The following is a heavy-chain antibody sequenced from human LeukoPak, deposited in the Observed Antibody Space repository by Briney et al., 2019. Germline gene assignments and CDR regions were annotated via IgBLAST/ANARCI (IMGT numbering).Heavy chain of an antibody. D-gene: IGHD6-13*01. V-gene: IGHV3-43*02. Sequence: GGSLRLSCAASGFTFSSYWMHWVRQAPGKGLEWVSLISGDGGSTYYADSVKGRFTISRDNSKNSLYLQMNSLRTEDTALYYCAKGSSSWNLDYWGQGTLVTVSS. J-gene: IGHJ4*02. CDR1: GFTFSSYW. CDR3: AKGSSSWNLDY. CDR2: ISGDGGST.